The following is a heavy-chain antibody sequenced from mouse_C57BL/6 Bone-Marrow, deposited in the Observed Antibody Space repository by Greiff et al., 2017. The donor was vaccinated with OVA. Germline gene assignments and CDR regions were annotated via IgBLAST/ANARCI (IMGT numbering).Heavy chain of an antibody. CDR3: AIQTRYLRSYAMDY. V-gene: IGHV1-81*01. Sequence: VQLQQSGAELARPGASVKLSCKASGYTFTSYGISWVKQRTGQGLEWIGEIYPRSGNTYYNEKFKGKATLTADKSSSTAYMELRSLTSEDSAVYFCAIQTRYLRSYAMDYWGQGTSVTVSS. CDR1: GYTFTSYG. D-gene: IGHD5-5*01. J-gene: IGHJ4*01. CDR2: IYPRSGNT.